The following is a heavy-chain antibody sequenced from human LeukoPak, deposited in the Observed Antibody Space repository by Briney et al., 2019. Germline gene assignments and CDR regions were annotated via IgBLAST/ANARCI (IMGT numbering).Heavy chain of an antibody. V-gene: IGHV4-39*07. CDR1: GGSITTTNFY. D-gene: IGHD2-2*01. CDR3: AREVIIPYCSSTSCPEDHWFDL. J-gene: IGHJ5*02. CDR2: MSLSGSK. Sequence: PSETLPPTCSVSGGSITTTNFYWGWIRQPPGKGLEWIVRMSLSGSKYYNTSLKSRVTISVDTSKNQFSLKLSSVTAADTAVYYCAREVIIPYCSSTSCPEDHWFDLWGQGTLVTVSS.